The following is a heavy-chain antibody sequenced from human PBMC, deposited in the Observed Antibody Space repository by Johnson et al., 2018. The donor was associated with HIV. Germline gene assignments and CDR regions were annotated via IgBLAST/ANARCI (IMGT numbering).Heavy chain of an antibody. V-gene: IGHV3-7*01. J-gene: IGHJ3*01. CDR3: ARQEGDYGDSITDDAFDF. CDR2: IKQDGSEK. CDR1: GFTFSRFW. Sequence: VKLVESGGRLVQPGGSLGLSCAASGFTFSRFWMTWVRQAPGKGLEWVANIKQDGSEKYYVDSVRGRFTISRENAKNSLYLQMNSLRAEDTAVYYCARQEGDYGDSITDDAFDFWGQGTMVTVSS. D-gene: IGHD4-17*01.